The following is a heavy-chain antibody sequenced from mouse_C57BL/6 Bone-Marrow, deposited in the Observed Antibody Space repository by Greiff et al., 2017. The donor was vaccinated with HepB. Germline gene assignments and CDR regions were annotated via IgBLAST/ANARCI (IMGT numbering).Heavy chain of an antibody. J-gene: IGHJ3*01. CDR1: GYAFSSSW. CDR2: IYPGDGDT. D-gene: IGHD3-2*02. CDR3: ALDSSGYVTWFAY. V-gene: IGHV1-82*01. Sequence: VKVVESGPELVKPGASVKISCKASGYAFSSSWMNWVKQRPGKGLEWIGRIYPGDGDTNYNGKFKGKATLTADKSSSTAYMQLSSLTSEDSAVYFCALDSSGYVTWFAYWGQGTLVTVSA.